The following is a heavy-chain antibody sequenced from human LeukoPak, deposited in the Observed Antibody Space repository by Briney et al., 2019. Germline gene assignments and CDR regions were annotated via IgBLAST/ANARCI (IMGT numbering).Heavy chain of an antibody. Sequence: PGGSLRLSCAASGFTFSRYGMHSVRQAPGKGLEWVAVIWHDESNSYYADSVKGRFTISRDNSKKTLYLQMNSLRAEDTAVYYCAKSFLELEAYDYYMDVWGKGTTVTVSS. J-gene: IGHJ6*03. CDR1: GFTFSRYG. CDR2: IWHDESNS. V-gene: IGHV3-33*06. D-gene: IGHD1-7*01. CDR3: AKSFLELEAYDYYMDV.